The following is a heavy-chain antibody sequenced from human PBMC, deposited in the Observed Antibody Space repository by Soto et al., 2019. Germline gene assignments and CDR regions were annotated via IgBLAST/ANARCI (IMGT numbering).Heavy chain of an antibody. D-gene: IGHD6-13*01. V-gene: IGHV3-30*04. CDR2: ISSDGRSQ. CDR1: AFTFSTSA. Sequence: GGSLRLSCAASAFTFSTSAMHWVRQAPGKGLEWVAVISSDGRSQYYADSVKGRLTISRDNSKNTLYLQINSLRAEDTSVYYCARDQGIAIGGTPDFWGQGTLVTVSS. CDR3: ARDQGIAIGGTPDF. J-gene: IGHJ4*02.